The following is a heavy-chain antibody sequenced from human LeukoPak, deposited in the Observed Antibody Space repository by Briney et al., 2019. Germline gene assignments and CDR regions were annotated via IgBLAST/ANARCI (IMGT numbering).Heavy chain of an antibody. CDR2: IHSSGSSI. J-gene: IGHJ6*02. CDR3: ASELNYSHGSGYYWSGMDV. D-gene: IGHD3-22*01. CDR1: GYTFSFYT. Sequence: GGSLRLSCAASGYTFSFYTMNWVRQAPGKGLKWISYIHSSGSSIDYADSVKGRFTISRDNAKNSLYLQMNSLRDEDTAVYYCASELNYSHGSGYYWSGMDVWGQGTTVTVSS. V-gene: IGHV3-48*02.